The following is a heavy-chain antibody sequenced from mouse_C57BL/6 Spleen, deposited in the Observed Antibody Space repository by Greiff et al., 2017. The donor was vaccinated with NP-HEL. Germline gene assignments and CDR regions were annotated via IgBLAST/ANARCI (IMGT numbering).Heavy chain of an antibody. D-gene: IGHD2-5*01. V-gene: IGHV5-16*01. CDR3: ARGDYSNYDAMDY. CDR1: GFTFSDYY. Sequence: EVNLVESEGGLVQPGSSMKLSCTASGFTFSDYYMAWVRQVPEKGLEWVANINYDGSSTYYLDSLKSRFIISRDNAKNILYLQMSSLKSEDTATYYCARGDYSNYDAMDYWGQGTSVTVSS. CDR2: INYDGSST. J-gene: IGHJ4*01.